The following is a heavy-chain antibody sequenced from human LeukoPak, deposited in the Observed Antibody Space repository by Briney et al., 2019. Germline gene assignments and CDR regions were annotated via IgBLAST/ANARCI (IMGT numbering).Heavy chain of an antibody. V-gene: IGHV3-30*18. D-gene: IGHD6-19*01. CDR1: GFTFSSYG. J-gene: IGHJ4*02. CDR2: ISYDGSNK. CDR3: AKGRARIAVAGNLIDY. Sequence: PGGSLRLSCAASGFTFSSYGMHWVRQAPGKGLEWVAVISYDGSNKYYVDSVKGRFTISRDNSKNTLSLQMNSLRAEDTAVYYCAKGRARIAVAGNLIDYWGQGTLVTVSS.